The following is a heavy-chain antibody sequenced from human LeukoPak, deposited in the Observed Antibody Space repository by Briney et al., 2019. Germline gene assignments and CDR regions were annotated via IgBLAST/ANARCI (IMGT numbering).Heavy chain of an antibody. D-gene: IGHD3-22*01. CDR1: GFTFSSYE. Sequence: GGSLRLSCAASGFTFSSYEMNWVRQAPGKGLEWVSYISSSGSTIYYADSVKGRFTISRDNAKNSLYLQMNSLRAEDTAVYYCARDVTMIVPDYWGQGTLVTVSS. J-gene: IGHJ4*02. CDR3: ARDVTMIVPDY. V-gene: IGHV3-48*03. CDR2: ISSSGSTI.